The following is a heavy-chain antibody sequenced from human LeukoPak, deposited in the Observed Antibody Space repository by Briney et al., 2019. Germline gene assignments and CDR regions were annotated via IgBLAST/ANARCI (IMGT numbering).Heavy chain of an antibody. CDR2: IYYSGST. CDR3: ARLTATSGGSLYFDY. J-gene: IGHJ4*02. CDR1: GGSISSYY. V-gene: IGHV4-59*08. Sequence: SETLSLTCTVSGGSISSYYWSWIRQPPGKGLEWIGYIYYSGSTNYNPSLKSRVTISVDTSKNQFSLKLSSVTAADTAVYYCARLTATSGGSLYFDYWGQGTLVTVSS. D-gene: IGHD2-15*01.